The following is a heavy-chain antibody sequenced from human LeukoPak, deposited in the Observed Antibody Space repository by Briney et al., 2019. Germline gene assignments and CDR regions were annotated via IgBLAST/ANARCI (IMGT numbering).Heavy chain of an antibody. CDR1: GFTFSTSA. CDR2: IIVASGTT. CDR3: AGDHPNYDY. J-gene: IGHJ4*02. V-gene: IGHV1-58*01. D-gene: IGHD5-24*01. Sequence: GASVKVSCKASGFTFSTSAVQWVRQARGQRLEWIGWIIVASGTTNYAHSLQGRLTITRDMSTSTAYMELSSLRSEDTAVYYCAGDHPNYDYWGQGTQVTVSS.